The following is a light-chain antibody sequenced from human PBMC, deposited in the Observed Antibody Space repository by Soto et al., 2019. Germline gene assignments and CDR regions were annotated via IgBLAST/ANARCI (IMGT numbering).Light chain of an antibody. CDR1: SSDVGAYNY. CDR2: GVT. V-gene: IGLV2-14*01. J-gene: IGLJ1*01. Sequence: QSVLTQPASVSGSPGQSITISCTGTSSDVGAYNYVSWYQQHPGEAPKRIIYGVTNRPSGVSYRFSGSKSDYTASLTISGLQAEEEADYYCSSYSTSFFYVFGTGTKVTVL. CDR3: SSYSTSFFYV.